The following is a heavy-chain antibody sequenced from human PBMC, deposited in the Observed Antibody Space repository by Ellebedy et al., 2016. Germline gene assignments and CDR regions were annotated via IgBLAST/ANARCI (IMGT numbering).Heavy chain of an antibody. Sequence: ASVKVSXXASGYTFTSYDINWVRQATGQGLEWMGWMNPNSGNTGYAQKFQGRVTMTRNTSISTAYMELSSLRSEDTAVYYCASSLRGSDPYDYWGQGTLVTVSS. CDR1: GYTFTSYD. V-gene: IGHV1-8*01. J-gene: IGHJ4*02. D-gene: IGHD3-10*01. CDR3: ASSLRGSDPYDY. CDR2: MNPNSGNT.